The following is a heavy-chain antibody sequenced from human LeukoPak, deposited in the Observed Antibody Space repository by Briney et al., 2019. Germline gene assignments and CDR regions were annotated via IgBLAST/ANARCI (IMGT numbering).Heavy chain of an antibody. J-gene: IGHJ5*02. CDR2: ISGSVGST. CDR3: AKDWRKGIVVVPAANRFDP. V-gene: IGHV3-23*01. Sequence: PGGSLRLSCAASGFTFSSYAMSWVRQAPGKGLEWVSAISGSVGSTYYADSVKGRLTISRENSKHTLYLQMNRLRAEDTAVYYCAKDWRKGIVVVPAANRFDPWGQGTLVTVSS. D-gene: IGHD2-2*01. CDR1: GFTFSSYA.